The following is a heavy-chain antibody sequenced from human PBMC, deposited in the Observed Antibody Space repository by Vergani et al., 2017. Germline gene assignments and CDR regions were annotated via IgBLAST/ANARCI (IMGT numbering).Heavy chain of an antibody. CDR3: ARDGSSISCYTRGFDY. J-gene: IGHJ4*02. D-gene: IGHD2-2*02. V-gene: IGHV4-61*02. Sequence: QVQLQESGPGLVKPSQTLSLTCTVSGGSISSGSYYWSWIRQPAGKGLEWIGRIYTSGSTNYNPSLKSRVTLSLDTSKNQFSLKLSSVTAADTAVYYCARDGSSISCYTRGFDYWGQGTLVTVSS. CDR2: IYTSGST. CDR1: GGSISSGSYY.